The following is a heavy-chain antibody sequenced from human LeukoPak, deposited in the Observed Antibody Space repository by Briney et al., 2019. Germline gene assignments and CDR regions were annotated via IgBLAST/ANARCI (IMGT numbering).Heavy chain of an antibody. Sequence: GGSLRLSCAASGLSFSSFAMSWVRQGPARGLEWVSSIRGNGETFYADSVKGRFTLSRDNSKNTLYLQMNSLRAEDTAVYYCAKVNGLMANYFDSWGQGTLVTVSS. D-gene: IGHD3-16*01. J-gene: IGHJ4*02. CDR2: IRGNGET. CDR3: AKVNGLMANYFDS. V-gene: IGHV3-23*01. CDR1: GLSFSSFA.